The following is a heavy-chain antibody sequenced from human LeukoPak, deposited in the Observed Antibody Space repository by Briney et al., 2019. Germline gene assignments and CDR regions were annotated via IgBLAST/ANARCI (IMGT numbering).Heavy chain of an antibody. CDR3: AREASSDPRLSSYFLDV. J-gene: IGHJ6*03. CDR2: IHHSGMT. D-gene: IGHD6-19*01. CDR1: GDSISSHF. Sequence: SETLSLTCSVSGDSISSHFRSWIRQPPGKGLEWIGYIHHSGMTNFNPSLKSRATLSVDTATNQFSLRLTSVTAADTAFYFCAREASSDPRLSSYFLDVWGDGTAVTVSS. V-gene: IGHV4-59*11.